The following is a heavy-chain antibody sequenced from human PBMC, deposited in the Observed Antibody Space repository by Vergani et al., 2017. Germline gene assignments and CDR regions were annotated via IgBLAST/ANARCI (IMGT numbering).Heavy chain of an antibody. V-gene: IGHV3-9*02. CDR1: GFTSAGYA. CDR3: AKDLGTSSGGGWFDP. Sequence: EVQLEESGGGLVLPGRSLRLSCVASGFTSAGYAMHWVRQAPGKGLEWVSGLSWNSNSIGYADSVKCRFTISRDNAKKYLYLQMNSLRAEDTALYYCAKDLGTSSGGGWFDPWGQGTLVTVSS. CDR2: LSWNSNSI. J-gene: IGHJ5*02. D-gene: IGHD6-6*01.